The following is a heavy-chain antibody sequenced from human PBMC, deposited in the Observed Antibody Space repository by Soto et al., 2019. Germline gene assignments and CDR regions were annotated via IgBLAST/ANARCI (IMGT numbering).Heavy chain of an antibody. CDR3: ARKDSGSYSFDY. V-gene: IGHV4-31*03. CDR1: GGSISSGGYY. D-gene: IGHD1-26*01. J-gene: IGHJ4*02. Sequence: SETLSLTCTVSGGSISSGGYYWSWIRQHPGKGLEWIGYIYYSGSTYYNPSLKSRVTISVDTSKNQFSLKLSSVTAADTAVYYCARKDSGSYSFDYWGQGALVTVSS. CDR2: IYYSGST.